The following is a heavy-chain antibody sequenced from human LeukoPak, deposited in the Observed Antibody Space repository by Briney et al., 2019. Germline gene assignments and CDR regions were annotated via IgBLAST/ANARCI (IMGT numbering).Heavy chain of an antibody. V-gene: IGHV1-18*01. D-gene: IGHD6-13*01. CDR1: GYTFTSYG. Sequence: ASVKVSCKASGYTFTSYGISWVRQAPGQGLEWMGWISAYNGNTNYAQKLQGRVTMTTDTSTSTAYMELSSLRSEDTAVYYCARDLKAAAGPIFTIDAFDIWGQGTMVTVSS. CDR3: ARDLKAAAGPIFTIDAFDI. J-gene: IGHJ3*02. CDR2: ISAYNGNT.